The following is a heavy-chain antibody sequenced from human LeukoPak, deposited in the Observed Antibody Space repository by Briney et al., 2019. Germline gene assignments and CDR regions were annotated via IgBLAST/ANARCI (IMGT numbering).Heavy chain of an antibody. V-gene: IGHV4-61*02. CDR3: ARDAQGYYFDY. J-gene: IGHJ4*02. Sequence: SETLSLTCTVSGGSISSGSYYWSWIRQPAGKGLEWIGRIYTSGSTNYNPSLKSRVTISEDTSKNQFSLKLSSVTAADTAVYYCARDAQGYYFDYWGQGTLVTVSS. CDR2: IYTSGST. CDR1: GGSISSGSYY.